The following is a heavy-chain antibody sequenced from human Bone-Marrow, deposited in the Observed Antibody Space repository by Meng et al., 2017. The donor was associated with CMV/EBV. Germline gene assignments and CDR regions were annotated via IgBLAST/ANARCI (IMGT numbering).Heavy chain of an antibody. CDR3: ARSEYDFWSGYYVY. Sequence: ASVKVSCKASGYTFTSYDINWVRQATGQGLEWMGWMNPNSGNTGYAQKFQGRVTMTTDTSTSTAYMELRSLRSDDTALYYCARSEYDFWSGYYVYWGQGTLVTVSS. J-gene: IGHJ4*02. V-gene: IGHV1-8*01. CDR1: GYTFTSYD. D-gene: IGHD3-3*01. CDR2: MNPNSGNT.